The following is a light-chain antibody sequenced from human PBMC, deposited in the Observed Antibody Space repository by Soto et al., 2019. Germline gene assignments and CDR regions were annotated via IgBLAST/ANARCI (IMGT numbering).Light chain of an antibody. CDR1: GSNIGRNY. Sequence: QSVSTQPASVSATPGEKVTIACSGRGSNIGRNYVSWYRQLPGTAPQLLIYDDNKRHSGVPDRLSGSRYGTSASLAIAGLQPGDEADYYCGTWDESLGAGVFGGGTKLTVL. J-gene: IGLJ2*01. V-gene: IGLV1-51*01. CDR3: GTWDESLGAGV. CDR2: DDN.